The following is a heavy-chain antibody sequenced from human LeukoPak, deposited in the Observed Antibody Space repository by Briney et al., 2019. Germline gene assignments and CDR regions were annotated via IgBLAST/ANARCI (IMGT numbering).Heavy chain of an antibody. J-gene: IGHJ6*04. CDR1: GFTFSSYG. V-gene: IGHV3-33*01. CDR3: ARDDGSIAAHLDV. D-gene: IGHD6-6*01. Sequence: GGSLRLSCAASGFTFSSYGMHWVRQAPGKGLEWVAVIWYDGSNKYYADSVKGRFTISRDNSKNTLYLQMNSLRAEDTAVYYCARDDGSIAAHLDVWGKGTTVTVSS. CDR2: IWYDGSNK.